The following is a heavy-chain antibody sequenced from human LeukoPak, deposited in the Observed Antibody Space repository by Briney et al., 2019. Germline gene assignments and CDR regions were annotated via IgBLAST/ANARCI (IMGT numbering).Heavy chain of an antibody. CDR3: ARVWQDYSGVDY. V-gene: IGHV3-48*02. CDR2: ISTTGTTI. Sequence: GGPLRLSCAASGLTFSAYHINWVRQAPGKGLEWISYISTTGTTIHYADSVKGRFAISRDNAKSSLYLQMNSLRDEDTAVYYCARVWQDYSGVDYWGQGTLVTVSS. J-gene: IGHJ4*02. CDR1: GLTFSAYH. D-gene: IGHD2-21*01.